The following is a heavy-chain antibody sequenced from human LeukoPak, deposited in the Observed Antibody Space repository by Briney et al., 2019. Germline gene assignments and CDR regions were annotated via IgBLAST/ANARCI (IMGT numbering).Heavy chain of an antibody. J-gene: IGHJ4*02. CDR2: ISGSGNTT. D-gene: IGHD6-13*01. Sequence: GGSLRLSCAASQFTFSNYAMSWVRQAPGKGLEWVSAISGSGNTTYFGDSVTGRFTISRDNSKNTVYLQMNSLRAEDTALYYCAKAAAAPGFDFWGQGTLVTVSS. CDR1: QFTFSNYA. V-gene: IGHV3-23*01. CDR3: AKAAAAPGFDF.